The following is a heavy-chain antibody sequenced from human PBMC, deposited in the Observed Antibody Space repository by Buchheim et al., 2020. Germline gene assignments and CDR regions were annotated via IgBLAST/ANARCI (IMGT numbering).Heavy chain of an antibody. CDR3: AKPTVTESTRYFDS. D-gene: IGHD4-17*01. CDR1: GFTFSAYS. V-gene: IGHV3-30-3*02. CDR2: ISNDGYDI. Sequence: QVQLVESGGGVVQPGTFLRLSCAASGFTFSAYSMHWVRQAPGKGLEWVAVISNDGYDIYYADSGKGRLCIARDNFHTTLFLQMNSLRVDDTALYYCAKPTVTESTRYFDSWGQGTL. J-gene: IGHJ4*02.